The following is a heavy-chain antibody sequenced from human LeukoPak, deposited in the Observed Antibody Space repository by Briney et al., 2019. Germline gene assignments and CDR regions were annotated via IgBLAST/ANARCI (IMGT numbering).Heavy chain of an antibody. Sequence: GGSLRLSCAASGFTFSSYEMNWVRQAPGKGLEWVSYISSSGSTIYYAGSVKGRFTISRDNARNSLYLQMNSLRVEDTAVYYCARDQRVQGAAAGTFDYWGQGTLVTVSS. CDR2: ISSSGSTI. CDR3: ARDQRVQGAAAGTFDY. V-gene: IGHV3-48*03. J-gene: IGHJ4*02. D-gene: IGHD6-13*01. CDR1: GFTFSSYE.